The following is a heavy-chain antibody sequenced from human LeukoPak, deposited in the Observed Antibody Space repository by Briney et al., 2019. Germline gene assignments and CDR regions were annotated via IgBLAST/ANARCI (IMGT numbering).Heavy chain of an antibody. D-gene: IGHD6-13*01. CDR3: ARAAGTGIRDAFDI. V-gene: IGHV4-59*01. J-gene: IGHJ3*02. CDR1: GGSISSYY. CDR2: IYNGGI. Sequence: SETLSLTCTVSGGSISSYYWSWIRQAPGTGLEWIGYIYNGGINYNPSLKSRITISVDTSKNVFSLKLTSVTAADTAIYYCARAAGTGIRDAFDIWGLGTMVTVS.